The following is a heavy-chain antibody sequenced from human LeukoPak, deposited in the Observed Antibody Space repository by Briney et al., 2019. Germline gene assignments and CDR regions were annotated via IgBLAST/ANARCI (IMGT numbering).Heavy chain of an antibody. CDR2: IRYDGSNK. CDR1: GFTLSNYD. J-gene: IGHJ3*02. V-gene: IGHV3-30*02. D-gene: IGHD3-22*01. CDR3: ASGSYYYDSSGSDAFDI. Sequence: GGSLRLSCAASGFTLSNYDMHWVRQAPGKGLEWVAFIRYDGSNKDYADSVKGRFTISRDNSKNTLYLQMNSLRAEDTAVYYCASGSYYYDSSGSDAFDIWGQGTMVTVSS.